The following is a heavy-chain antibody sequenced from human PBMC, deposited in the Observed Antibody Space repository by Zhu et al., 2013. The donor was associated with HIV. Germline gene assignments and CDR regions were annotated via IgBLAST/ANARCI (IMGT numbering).Heavy chain of an antibody. Sequence: QVQLVQSGAEVKKPGSSVKVSCKASGGTFSSYAISWVRQAPGQGLEWMGGIIPIFGTANYAQKFQGRATITADESTSTAYMELSSLRSEDTAVYYCARDVGKGIVGATYYFDYWGQGTLVTVSS. CDR3: ARDVGKGIVGATYYFDY. V-gene: IGHV1-69*01. CDR2: IIPIFGTA. J-gene: IGHJ4*02. CDR1: GGTFSSYA. D-gene: IGHD1-26*01.